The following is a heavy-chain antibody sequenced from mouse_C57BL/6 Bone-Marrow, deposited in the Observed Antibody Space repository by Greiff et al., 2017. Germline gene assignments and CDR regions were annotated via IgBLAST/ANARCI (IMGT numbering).Heavy chain of an antibody. V-gene: IGHV1-9*01. CDR3: ARETVVANYYAMDY. Sequence: QVQLQQSGAELMKPGASVKLSCKATGYTFTGYWIEWVKQRPGHGLEWIGEILPGSGSTNYNEKFKGKATFTADTSSNPAYMQLSRLSTEDSAIYYCARETVVANYYAMDYWGQGTSVTVSS. CDR2: ILPGSGST. D-gene: IGHD1-1*01. J-gene: IGHJ4*01. CDR1: GYTFTGYW.